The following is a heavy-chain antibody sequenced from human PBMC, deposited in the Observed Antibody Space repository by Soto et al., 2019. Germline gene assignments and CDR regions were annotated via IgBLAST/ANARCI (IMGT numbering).Heavy chain of an antibody. D-gene: IGHD3-22*01. CDR3: AHDSYDRSGYYPHDAFDI. J-gene: IGHJ3*02. CDR2: IYWNEDK. V-gene: IGHV2-5*01. CDR1: GFSLSTNYVV. Sequence: SAPTPVNPTQSLTLTCTFSGFSLSTNYVVLCWFRQPLGKAVEFLALIYWNEDKRYIPCRKNRGSITKATSKSQVVLTMPNMGKLDAGTYYCAHDSYDRSGYYPHDAFDIWG.